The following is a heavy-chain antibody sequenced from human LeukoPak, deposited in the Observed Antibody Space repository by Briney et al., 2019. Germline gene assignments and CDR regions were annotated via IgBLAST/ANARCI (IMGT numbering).Heavy chain of an antibody. Sequence: PGGSLRLSCAASGFTFGNFWMTWVRQAPGKGPEWLATIRQDGGDKWYVDSVRGRFSISRDNAKNSLYLQMNSLRVEDTAVYYCARYFDNTAYSWRRFDYWGQGGLVTVSS. CDR2: IRQDGGDK. J-gene: IGHJ4*02. D-gene: IGHD2-21*02. V-gene: IGHV3-7*01. CDR1: GFTFGNFW. CDR3: ARYFDNTAYSWRRFDY.